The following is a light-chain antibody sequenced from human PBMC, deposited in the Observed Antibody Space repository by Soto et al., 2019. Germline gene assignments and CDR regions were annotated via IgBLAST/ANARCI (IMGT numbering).Light chain of an antibody. CDR2: HVS. J-gene: IGKJ1*01. Sequence: DVVMTQSPLSLPVTLGQPASISCRSSESLAYSDGNTYLNWFQQRPGQSPRRLIYHVSKRDSGVPDRFSGSGSGTDFSLTITSLQPDDFATYYCQQYETYWTFGQGTKVDIK. CDR3: QQYETYWT. CDR1: ESLAYSDGNTY. V-gene: IGKV2-30*01.